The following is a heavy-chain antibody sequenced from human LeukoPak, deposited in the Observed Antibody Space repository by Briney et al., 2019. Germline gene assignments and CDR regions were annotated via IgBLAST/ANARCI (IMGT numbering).Heavy chain of an antibody. CDR2: ISAYNGNT. V-gene: IGHV1-18*01. D-gene: IGHD3-3*01. Sequence: SVKVSCKASGYTFTSYGISWVGQAPGQGREWMGWISAYNGNTNYAQKLQGRVTMTTDTSTSTAYMELRSLRSDDTAVYYCVRVRRITIFGVVIEGFADYWGQGTLVTVSS. CDR3: VRVRRITIFGVVIEGFADY. J-gene: IGHJ4*02. CDR1: GYTFTSYG.